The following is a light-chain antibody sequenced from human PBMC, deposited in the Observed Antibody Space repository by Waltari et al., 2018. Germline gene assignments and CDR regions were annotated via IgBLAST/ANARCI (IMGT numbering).Light chain of an antibody. CDR1: QSVNGY. Sequence: ELVFIHSPATLSLSPGARATLSCRASQSVNGYLAWYQQRPGQAPRLLIYDTSNRATGIPARFSGSGSETDFTLTISSLEPDDSAVYYCQQGRNWPLTFGGGTKVEIK. CDR3: QQGRNWPLT. V-gene: IGKV3-11*01. J-gene: IGKJ4*01. CDR2: DTS.